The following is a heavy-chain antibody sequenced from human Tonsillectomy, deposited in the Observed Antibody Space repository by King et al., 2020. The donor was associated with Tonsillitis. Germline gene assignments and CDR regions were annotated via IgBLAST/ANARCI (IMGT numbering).Heavy chain of an antibody. V-gene: IGHV3-30*18. Sequence: VQLVESGGGVVQPGRSLRLSCAASGFTFSPYGMHWVRQAPGKGLEWVAVISHDGNNEDYADSVKGRFTISRDNSKNTLYLQMNILRPEDTAVYFCVKGKSSTWLCDAFDNW. D-gene: IGHD6-13*01. CDR2: ISHDGNNE. CDR3: VKGKSSTWLCDAFDN. CDR1: GFTFSPYG. J-gene: IGHJ3*02.